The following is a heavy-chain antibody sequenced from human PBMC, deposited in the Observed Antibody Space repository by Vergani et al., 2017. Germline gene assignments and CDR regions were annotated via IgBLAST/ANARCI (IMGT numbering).Heavy chain of an antibody. CDR2: IYYSGST. J-gene: IGHJ6*02. CDR3: ARVMGQQRIYYYYGMDV. Sequence: QVQLQESGPGLVKPSQTLSLTCTVSGGSISSGDYYWSWIRQPPGKGLEWIGYIYYSGSTYYNPSLKSRVTISVDTSKNQFSLKLSSVTAADTAVYYCARVMGQQRIYYYYGMDVWGQGTTVTVSS. D-gene: IGHD6-13*01. CDR1: GGSISSGDYY. V-gene: IGHV4-30-4*08.